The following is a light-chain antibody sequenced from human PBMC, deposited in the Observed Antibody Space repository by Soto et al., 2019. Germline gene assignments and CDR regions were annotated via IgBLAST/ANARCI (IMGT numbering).Light chain of an antibody. CDR1: QYINTR. CDR2: QTS. V-gene: IGKV3D-11*03. J-gene: IGKJ1*01. Sequence: EMVSTQSPATPSSCPRASLTHSYRASQYINTRLAWYQHRPGQAPRLLIYQTSIRAAGIPARFSASGTGTDFTLTISDVQPEDFAVYYCKKYVSSPRTVGQGTKVDIK. CDR3: KKYVSSPRT.